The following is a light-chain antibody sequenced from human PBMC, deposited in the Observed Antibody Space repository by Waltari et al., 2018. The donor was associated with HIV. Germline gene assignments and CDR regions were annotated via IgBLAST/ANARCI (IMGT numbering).Light chain of an antibody. V-gene: IGKV1-NL1*01. CDR2: AAS. J-gene: IGKJ5*01. CDR3: QQYNNWPPIT. CDR1: QAIGNS. Sequence: DIQMTQSPSSLSASVGDRVTITCRASQAIGNSLAWHQQQPGKAPRLLVFAASRLESGVPARFSGSGSGTEFTLTITSLQSEDFAVYYCQQYNNWPPITFGQGTRLEIK.